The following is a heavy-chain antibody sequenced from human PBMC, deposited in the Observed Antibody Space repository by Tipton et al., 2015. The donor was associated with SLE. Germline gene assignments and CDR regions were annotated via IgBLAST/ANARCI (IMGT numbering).Heavy chain of an antibody. D-gene: IGHD4-17*01. Sequence: TLSLTCTVSGGSVSSGSYYWGWIRQPPGKGLEWIGSIYHSGSTYYNPSLKSRVTISVDTSKNQFSLKLSSVTAADTAVYYCARDVAPGTTVTTQEDYWGQGTLVTVSS. J-gene: IGHJ4*02. CDR1: GGSVSSGSYY. V-gene: IGHV4-39*07. CDR3: ARDVAPGTTVTTQEDY. CDR2: IYHSGST.